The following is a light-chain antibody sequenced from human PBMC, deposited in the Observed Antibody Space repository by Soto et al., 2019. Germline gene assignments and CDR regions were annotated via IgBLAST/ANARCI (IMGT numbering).Light chain of an antibody. CDR3: QSYDSSLSGLV. Sequence: QSVLTQPPSVSGAPGQRVTISCTWSSSNIGAGYDVHWYQQLPGTAPKLLIYGNSNRPSGVPDRFSGSKSGTSASLAITGLQAEDEADYYCQSYDSSLSGLVFGTGTKLTVL. V-gene: IGLV1-40*01. CDR1: SSNIGAGYD. J-gene: IGLJ1*01. CDR2: GNS.